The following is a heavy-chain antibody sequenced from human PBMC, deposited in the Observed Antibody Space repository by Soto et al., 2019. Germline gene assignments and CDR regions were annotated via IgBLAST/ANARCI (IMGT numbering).Heavy chain of an antibody. V-gene: IGHV1-18*04. CDR3: ARGGYCSSTSCYGPYNWFDP. J-gene: IGHJ5*02. CDR2: ISAYNGNT. CDR1: GYTFTSYG. Sequence: GASVKVSCKASGYTFTSYGISWVRPAPGQGLEWMGWISAYNGNTNYAQKLQGRVTMTTDTSTSTAYMELRSLRSDDTAVYYCARGGYCSSTSCYGPYNWFDPWGQGTLVTVSS. D-gene: IGHD2-2*01.